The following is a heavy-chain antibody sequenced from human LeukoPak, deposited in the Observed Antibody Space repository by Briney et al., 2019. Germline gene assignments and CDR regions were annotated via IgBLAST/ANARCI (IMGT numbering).Heavy chain of an antibody. D-gene: IGHD4-23*01. J-gene: IGHJ4*02. Sequence: PGGSLRLSCADSGFTVSRNYMGWVRQAPGKGLEWVSVLYSSGNIHYTDSVKGRFTISRDNSKNTLYLQMNNLRAEDTAIYYCARYSGDYSANLYYFDYWGQGTLVTVSS. V-gene: IGHV3-53*01. CDR2: LYSSGNI. CDR3: ARYSGDYSANLYYFDY. CDR1: GFTVSRNY.